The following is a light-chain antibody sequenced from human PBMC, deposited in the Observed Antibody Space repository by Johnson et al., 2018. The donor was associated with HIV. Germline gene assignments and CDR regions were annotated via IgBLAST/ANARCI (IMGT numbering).Light chain of an antibody. CDR1: SSNIENNY. V-gene: IGLV1-51*01. J-gene: IGLJ1*01. Sequence: QSVLTQPPSVSAASGQKVDISCSGSSSNIENNYLSWYQQLPHTAPKLLISDNNKRPSGIPDRFSGAKSGATATLDINGLQTGDEADYYCGTWDNSLNVYVFGTGTTVTVL. CDR2: DNN. CDR3: GTWDNSLNVYV.